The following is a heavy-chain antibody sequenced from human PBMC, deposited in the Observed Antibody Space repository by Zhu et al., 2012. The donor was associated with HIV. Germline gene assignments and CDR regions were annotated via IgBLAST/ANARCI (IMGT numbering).Heavy chain of an antibody. CDR2: IYYSGST. Sequence: QVQLQESGPGLVKPSETLSLICTVSGGSISRSNYYWGWIRQPPGKGLERIGSIYYSGSTFYNPSLKSRVTISMDTSKNQFSLKLTSATAADTAVYFCASRYCSTSTCLYDYWGQGTLVTVSS. CDR1: GGSISRSNYY. J-gene: IGHJ4*02. CDR3: ASRYCSTSTCLYDY. D-gene: IGHD2-2*01. V-gene: IGHV4-39*01.